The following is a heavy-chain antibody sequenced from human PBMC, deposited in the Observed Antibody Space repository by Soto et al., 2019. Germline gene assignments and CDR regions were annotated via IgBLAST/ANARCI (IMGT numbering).Heavy chain of an antibody. CDR2: ISGGGGTT. J-gene: IGHJ5*02. V-gene: IGHV3-23*01. Sequence: GGSLRLSCAASGFTFSSYAMSWVRQAPGKGLEWVSAISGGGGTTYYADSVKGRFTISRDNSRNSLCPQVSSLRAEDTPLSLWEIAKRHFVVEPPALHNCFDPWGQGALVTVSS. CDR1: GFTFSSYA. CDR3: EIAKRHFVVEPPALHNCFDP. D-gene: IGHD1-26*01.